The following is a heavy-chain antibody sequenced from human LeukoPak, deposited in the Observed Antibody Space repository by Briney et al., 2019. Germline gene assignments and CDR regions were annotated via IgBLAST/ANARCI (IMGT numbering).Heavy chain of an antibody. V-gene: IGHV3-21*01. J-gene: IGHJ4*02. Sequence: GGSLRLSCAASGFTFSSYSMNWVRQAPGKGLEWVSSISSSSSYIYYADSVKGRFTISRDNAKSSLYLQMNSLRAEDTAVYYCAREGITIFGVAPDYWGQGTLVTVSS. CDR2: ISSSSSYI. D-gene: IGHD3-3*01. CDR1: GFTFSSYS. CDR3: AREGITIFGVAPDY.